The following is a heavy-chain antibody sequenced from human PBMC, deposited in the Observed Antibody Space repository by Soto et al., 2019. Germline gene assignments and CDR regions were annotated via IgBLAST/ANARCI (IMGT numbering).Heavy chain of an antibody. CDR1: GFTFSSYG. V-gene: IGHV3-33*01. D-gene: IGHD7-27*01. CDR3: ARGTGVGSYYFDY. Sequence: QVQLVESGGGVVQPGRSLRLSCAASGFTFSSYGMHWVRQAPGKGLEWVAVIWYDGSNKYYADSVKGRFTISRDNSKNTLYLQMNSRRAEDTAVYYCARGTGVGSYYFDYWGQGTLVTVSS. J-gene: IGHJ4*02. CDR2: IWYDGSNK.